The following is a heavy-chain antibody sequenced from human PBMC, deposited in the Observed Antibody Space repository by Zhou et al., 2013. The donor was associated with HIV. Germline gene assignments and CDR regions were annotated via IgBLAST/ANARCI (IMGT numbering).Heavy chain of an antibody. J-gene: IGHJ4*02. CDR2: IYTSGST. CDR1: GDSISGGEYY. V-gene: IGHV4-61*09. D-gene: IGHD3-3*01. Sequence: VQLQESGPGLVKPSQTLSLTCSVSGDSISGGEYYWSWVRQPAGKGLEWIGHIYTSGSTKYNPSLKSRVTISVDASKNQFSLKLSSVTAADTAVYYCARGGSFWGGYYLGYWGQGNPGHRLL. CDR3: ARGGSFWGGYYLGY.